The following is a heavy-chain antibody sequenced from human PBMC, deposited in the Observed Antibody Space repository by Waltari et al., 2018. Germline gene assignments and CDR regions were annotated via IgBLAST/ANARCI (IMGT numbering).Heavy chain of an antibody. J-gene: IGHJ4*02. Sequence: EVQLVESGGGLIQPGGSLKLSCAASGFTLSGSAMHWVSPASGIGLECVGRSRSKANRYATAYAASVKGRFTISRDDSMSTAYLQMNSRKTEDTAVYYCTTPEYWGQGTLVTVSS. CDR3: TTPEY. CDR1: GFTLSGSA. V-gene: IGHV3-73*02. CDR2: SRSKANRYAT.